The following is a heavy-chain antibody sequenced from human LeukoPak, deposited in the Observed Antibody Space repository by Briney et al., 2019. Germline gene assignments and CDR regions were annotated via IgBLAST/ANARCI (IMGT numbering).Heavy chain of an antibody. Sequence: ASVKVSCKASGYTFTSYGISWVRQAPGQGLEWMGWISAYNGNTNYAQKLQGRGTMTTDTSTSTAYMELRSLRSDDTAVYYCARAGASGYDFWSGFFYYYYYMDVWGKGTTVTVSS. CDR2: ISAYNGNT. CDR3: ARAGASGYDFWSGFFYYYYYMDV. V-gene: IGHV1-18*01. D-gene: IGHD3-3*01. J-gene: IGHJ6*03. CDR1: GYTFTSYG.